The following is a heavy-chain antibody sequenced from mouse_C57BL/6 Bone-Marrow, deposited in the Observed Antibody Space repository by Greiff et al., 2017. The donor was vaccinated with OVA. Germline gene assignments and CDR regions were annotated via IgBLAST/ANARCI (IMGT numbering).Heavy chain of an antibody. J-gene: IGHJ4*01. Sequence: QVQLQQPGAELVKPGASVKMSCKASGYTFTSYWITWVKQRPGQGLEWIGDIYPGSGSTNYNEKFKSQATLTVDTSSSTAYMQLSSLTSEVSALYYCARCDGSSVCYSMDYWGQGTSVTVSS. V-gene: IGHV1-55*01. CDR1: GYTFTSYW. CDR3: ARCDGSSVCYSMDY. D-gene: IGHD2-3*01. CDR2: IYPGSGST.